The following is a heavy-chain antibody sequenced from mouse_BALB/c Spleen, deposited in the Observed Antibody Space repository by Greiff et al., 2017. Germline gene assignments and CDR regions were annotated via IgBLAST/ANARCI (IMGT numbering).Heavy chain of an antibody. CDR1: GFSLTSYG. CDR2: IWAGGST. CDR3: ARDRYDVETTFDY. D-gene: IGHD2-14*01. Sequence: QVQLQQSGPGLVQPSQSLSITCTVSGFSLTSYGVHWVRQSPGKGLEWLGVIWAGGSTNYNSALMSRLSISKDNSKSQVFLKMNSLQTDDTAMYYCARDRYDVETTFDYWGQGTTLTVSS. V-gene: IGHV2-9*02. J-gene: IGHJ2*01.